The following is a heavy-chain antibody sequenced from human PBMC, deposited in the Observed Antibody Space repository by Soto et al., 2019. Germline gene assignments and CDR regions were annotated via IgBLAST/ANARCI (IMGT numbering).Heavy chain of an antibody. V-gene: IGHV1-24*01. D-gene: IGHD4-17*01. CDR1: GYTLTELS. CDR2: FDPEDGET. Sequence: ASVKVSCKVSGYTLTELSMHWVRQAPGKGLEWIGGFDPEDGETIYAQKFQGRVTMTEDTSTDTAYMELSSLRSEDTAVYYCATCITVTTMFNYWGQGTLVTVSS. J-gene: IGHJ4*02. CDR3: ATCITVTTMFNY.